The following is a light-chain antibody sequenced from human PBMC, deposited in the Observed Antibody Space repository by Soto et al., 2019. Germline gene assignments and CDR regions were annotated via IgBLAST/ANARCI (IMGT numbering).Light chain of an antibody. CDR3: QQHNSFSIT. J-gene: IGKJ5*01. CDR1: QDIRSD. CDR2: AAS. Sequence: IQMTQFPSSLSASVGDRVTITCRASQDIRSDLGWYQQKPGKAPKLLIYAASSLQSGVPSRFSGSGSGTEFTLTINSLQADDFATYYCQQHNSFSITFGQGTRLEIK. V-gene: IGKV1-17*01.